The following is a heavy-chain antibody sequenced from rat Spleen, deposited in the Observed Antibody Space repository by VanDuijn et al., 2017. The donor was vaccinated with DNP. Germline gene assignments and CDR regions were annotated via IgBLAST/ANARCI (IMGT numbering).Heavy chain of an antibody. V-gene: IGHV4-2*01. CDR3: AKGPNYGGDSDYFDY. CDR2: VNKDRSRI. Sequence: EVKLVESGGGLVQPGRSLKLSCVVSGFNFNDYWMGWVRQAPGKGLEWIGEVNKDRSRINYSPSLKDKFTISRDNAQKTLYLQVSKLGSEDTAIYYCAKGPNYGGDSDYFDYWGQGVMVTVSS. D-gene: IGHD1-11*01. J-gene: IGHJ2*01. CDR1: GFNFNDYW.